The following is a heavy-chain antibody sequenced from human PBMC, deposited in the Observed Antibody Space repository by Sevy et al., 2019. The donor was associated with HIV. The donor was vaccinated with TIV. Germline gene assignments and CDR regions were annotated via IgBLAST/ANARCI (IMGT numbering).Heavy chain of an antibody. J-gene: IGHJ6*02. Sequence: GGSLRLSCAASGFTFSTYAMNWVRQAPGKGLEWVSSISGSGRYTYYADSVEGRFTISRDSSKNTLYLQMKSLRADDTDVYYCAKGFCSGGSSPRDYYYYGMDVWGQGTTGTVSS. CDR1: GFTFSTYA. D-gene: IGHD2-15*01. CDR3: AKGFCSGGSSPRDYYYYGMDV. V-gene: IGHV3-23*01. CDR2: ISGSGRYT.